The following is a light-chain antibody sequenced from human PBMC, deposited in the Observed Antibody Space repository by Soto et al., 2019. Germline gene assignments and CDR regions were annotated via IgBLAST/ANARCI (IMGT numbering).Light chain of an antibody. J-gene: IGKJ5*01. CDR3: QQYGSSPIT. Sequence: EIVLTQSPGTLSSSPGERATLSCGTSQSVSSSYLAWYQQKPGQAPRLLIYGASSRATGIPDRFSGSGSGTDFTLTISSLEPADFAVYYCQQYGSSPITFGQGTQLEIK. CDR2: GAS. V-gene: IGKV3-20*01. CDR1: QSVSSSY.